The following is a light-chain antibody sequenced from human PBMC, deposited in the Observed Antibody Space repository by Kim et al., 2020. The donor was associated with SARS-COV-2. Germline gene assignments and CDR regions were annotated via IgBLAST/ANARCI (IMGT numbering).Light chain of an antibody. V-gene: IGKV1-33*01. CDR1: ITNY. J-gene: IGKJ2*01. Sequence: ITNYLNWYQQKPGKAPKLLIYDSSNLQTGVPTRFSASGSGTEFTLTIGSLQPEDVGTYYCQQYDTLPYTFGQGTKLEI. CDR3: QQYDTLPYT. CDR2: DSS.